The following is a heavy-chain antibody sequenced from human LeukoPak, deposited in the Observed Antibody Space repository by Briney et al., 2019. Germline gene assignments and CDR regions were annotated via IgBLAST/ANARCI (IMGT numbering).Heavy chain of an antibody. J-gene: IGHJ4*02. CDR2: IYHSGST. Sequence: SETLSLTCTVSGYSISSGYYWGWIRQPPGKGLEWIGSIYHSGSTYYNPSLKSRVTISVDTSKNQFSLKLSSVTAADTAVYYCARDFSSKGSGSYWGQGTLVTVSS. D-gene: IGHD3-10*01. V-gene: IGHV4-38-2*02. CDR1: GYSISSGYY. CDR3: ARDFSSKGSGSY.